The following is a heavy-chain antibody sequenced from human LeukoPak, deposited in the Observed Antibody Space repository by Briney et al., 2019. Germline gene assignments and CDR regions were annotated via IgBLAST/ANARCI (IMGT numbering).Heavy chain of an antibody. CDR1: GYTLTNFD. Sequence: ASVKVPCKASGYTLTNFDVKWGRQAPGEGLEWMGWMKPKSGETGYAQKFQGSATLTRDTSIPTAYLELSSLTPEDTAGYYCPRAYGGNSGLFDPWGQGTLVTVSS. CDR3: PRAYGGNSGLFDP. D-gene: IGHD4-23*01. J-gene: IGHJ5*02. V-gene: IGHV1-8*01. CDR2: MKPKSGET.